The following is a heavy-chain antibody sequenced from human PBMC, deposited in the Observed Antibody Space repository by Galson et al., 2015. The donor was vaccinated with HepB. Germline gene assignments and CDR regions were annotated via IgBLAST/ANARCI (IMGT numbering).Heavy chain of an antibody. Sequence: ETLSLTCTVSGGSISSYYWSWIRPPPGKGLAWIGYIYYSGSTNYNPSLKSRVTISVDTSKNQFSLKLSSVTAADTAVYYCARRGQITYGDYGQWYFDLWGRGTLVTVSS. V-gene: IGHV4-59*01. CDR1: GGSISSYY. D-gene: IGHD4-17*01. CDR3: ARRGQITYGDYGQWYFDL. J-gene: IGHJ2*01. CDR2: IYYSGST.